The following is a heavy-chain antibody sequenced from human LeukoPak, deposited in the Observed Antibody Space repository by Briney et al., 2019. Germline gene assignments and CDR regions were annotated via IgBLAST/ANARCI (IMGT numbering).Heavy chain of an antibody. D-gene: IGHD5-18*01. J-gene: IGHJ4*02. CDR3: ARSITRGHSYYFDY. V-gene: IGHV4-59*08. CDR2: IYYSGST. Sequence: SETLSLTCTVSGGSISSYYWSWIRQPPGKGLEWIGYIYYSGSTNYNPSLKSRVTISVDTSKNQFSLKLSSVTAADTAVYYCARSITRGHSYYFDYWGQGTLVTVSS. CDR1: GGSISSYY.